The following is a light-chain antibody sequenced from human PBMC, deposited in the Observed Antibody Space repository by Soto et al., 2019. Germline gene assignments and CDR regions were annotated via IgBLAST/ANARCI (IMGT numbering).Light chain of an antibody. J-gene: IGLJ1*01. V-gene: IGLV2-14*01. CDR1: SSDVGGYNY. Sequence: QSAQTQPASVSGSPGQSITISCTGTSSDVGGYNYVSWYQQHPGKAPKLMIYDVSNRPSGVSNRFSGSKSANTASLTISGLQAEDEADYYCSSYTSSSTRVFGTGTKLTVL. CDR3: SSYTSSSTRV. CDR2: DVS.